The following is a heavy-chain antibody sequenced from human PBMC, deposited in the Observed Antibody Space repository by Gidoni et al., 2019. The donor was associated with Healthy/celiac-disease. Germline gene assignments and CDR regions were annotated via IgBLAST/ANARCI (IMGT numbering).Heavy chain of an antibody. CDR1: GFTFSSYA. J-gene: IGHJ4*02. V-gene: IGHV3-30-3*01. CDR2: ISYDGSNK. D-gene: IGHD6-13*01. CDR3: ARGIAAAVAN. Sequence: QVQLVESGGGVVQPGRSLRLSCAASGFTFSSYAMHWVRQAPGKGLEWVAVISYDGSNKYYADSVKGRFTISRDNSKNTLYLQMNSLRAEDTAVYYCARGIAAAVANWGQGTLVTVSS.